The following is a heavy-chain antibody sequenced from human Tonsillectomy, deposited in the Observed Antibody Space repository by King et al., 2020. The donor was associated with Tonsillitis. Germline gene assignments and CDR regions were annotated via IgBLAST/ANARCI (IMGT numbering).Heavy chain of an antibody. V-gene: IGHV3-30*01. Sequence: VQLVESGGGVVQPGRSLRLSCAASGFTFSSYAVHWVRQPPGKGLEWVALISYDGSNKYYADSVKGRFTVSRDNSKNTLHLQMNSLRAEDTAVYYCARERITMLRGDIFDYWGQGTLVTVSS. J-gene: IGHJ4*02. CDR3: ARERITMLRGDIFDY. CDR2: ISYDGSNK. D-gene: IGHD3-10*01. CDR1: GFTFSSYA.